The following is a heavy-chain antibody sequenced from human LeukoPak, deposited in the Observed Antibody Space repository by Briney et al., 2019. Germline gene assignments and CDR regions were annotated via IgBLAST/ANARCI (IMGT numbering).Heavy chain of an antibody. CDR2: IIPILGIA. Sequence: SVKVSCKASGGTFSSYAISWVRQAPGQGLEWMGRIIPILGIANYAQKFQGRVTITADKSTSTAYMELSSLRSEDTAVYYCARDKVSSSGWYFESSGEHYYGMDVWGQGTTVTVSS. V-gene: IGHV1-69*04. D-gene: IGHD6-13*01. J-gene: IGHJ6*02. CDR3: ARDKVSSSGWYFESSGEHYYGMDV. CDR1: GGTFSSYA.